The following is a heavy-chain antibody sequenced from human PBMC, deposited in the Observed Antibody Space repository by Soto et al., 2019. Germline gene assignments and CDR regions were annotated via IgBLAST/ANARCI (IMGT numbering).Heavy chain of an antibody. CDR3: ARTLKPESTFDY. CDR2: IYYSGST. CDR1: GYSISSGGYY. J-gene: IGHJ4*02. V-gene: IGHV4-31*03. D-gene: IGHD2-2*01. Sequence: QVQLQESGPGLVEPSQTLSLTCKVSGYSISSGGYYWSWIRQYPWKGLEWIGYIYYSGSTYSSPSLKSRVTISVDTSENQFSLNLRSVTAADTAVYYCARTLKPESTFDYWGQGTLVTVSS.